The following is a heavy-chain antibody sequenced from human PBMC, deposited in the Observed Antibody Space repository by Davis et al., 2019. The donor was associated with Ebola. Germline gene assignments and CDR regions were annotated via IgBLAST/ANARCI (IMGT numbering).Heavy chain of an antibody. CDR3: ARFSDGAGFDY. CDR1: GFTFSSYA. V-gene: IGHV3-23*01. CDR2: ISNSGDTT. Sequence: GGSLRLSCAASGFTFSSYAMSWVRQAPGRGLECVSIISNSGDTTYYADSVKGRFTVSRDSSKSTLYLQMNSLRAEDTAFFHCARFSDGAGFDYWGQGTLVTVSS. J-gene: IGHJ4*02. D-gene: IGHD3-10*01.